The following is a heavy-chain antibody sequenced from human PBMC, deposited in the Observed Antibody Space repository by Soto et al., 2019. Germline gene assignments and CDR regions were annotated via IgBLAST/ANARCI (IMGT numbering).Heavy chain of an antibody. D-gene: IGHD5-18*01. V-gene: IGHV3-30*18. Sequence: QVQLVESGGGVVQPGRSLRLSCAASGFNFRSYGMSWVRQAPGKGLGWLAVISDDGTNKEYAGSVMGRFTISSDNSNNTLYMLRNSLRAEDKAVYYCAKERMGRGHRHTAMLRSPRFDYWGQGTLVTVSS. CDR2: ISDDGTNK. CDR3: AKERMGRGHRHTAMLRSPRFDY. J-gene: IGHJ4*02. CDR1: GFNFRSYG.